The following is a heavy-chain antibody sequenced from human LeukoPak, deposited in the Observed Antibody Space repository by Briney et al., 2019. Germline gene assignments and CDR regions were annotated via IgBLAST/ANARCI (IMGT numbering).Heavy chain of an antibody. J-gene: IGHJ3*01. Sequence: GASVKVSCKASGYTFTSYYMHWVRQAPGQGLEWMGIINPSGGSTSYAQKFQGRVTMTRDTSISTAYMELNRLRSDDTAVYYCALWEIVHYAFDFWGQGTMVTVSS. D-gene: IGHD5-12*01. CDR1: GYTFTSYY. CDR3: ALWEIVHYAFDF. CDR2: INPSGGST. V-gene: IGHV1-46*01.